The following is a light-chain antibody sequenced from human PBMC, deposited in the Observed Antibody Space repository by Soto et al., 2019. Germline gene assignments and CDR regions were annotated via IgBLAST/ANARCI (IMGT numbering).Light chain of an antibody. CDR2: AAS. CDR1: QGISSF. CDR3: QQLNIDSYPIT. V-gene: IGKV1-9*01. J-gene: IGKJ5*01. Sequence: IQLTQSPSSLSASIGDRVTITCRASQGISSFLAWYQQKPGKAPKLLIYAASTLQSGIPSRFRGSGSGTDFTLTISSLPPEDFASYYCQQLNIDSYPITFGQGTRLEIK.